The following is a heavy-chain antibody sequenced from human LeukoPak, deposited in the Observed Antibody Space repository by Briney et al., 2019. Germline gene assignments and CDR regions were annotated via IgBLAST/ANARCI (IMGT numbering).Heavy chain of an antibody. Sequence: ASVKVSCKTSGYTFRNYGITWVRQIPGQGLEWMGWISPYNGNTNYAQKLQGRVTMTTDTSTSTAYMELRSLTSDDPAVYYCARGGVTSVVDVWGKGTTVTISS. D-gene: IGHD4-23*01. CDR1: GYTFRNYG. CDR3: ARGGVTSVVDV. V-gene: IGHV1-18*01. CDR2: ISPYNGNT. J-gene: IGHJ6*04.